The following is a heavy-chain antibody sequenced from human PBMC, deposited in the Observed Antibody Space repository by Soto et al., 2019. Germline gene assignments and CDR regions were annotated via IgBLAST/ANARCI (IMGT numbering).Heavy chain of an antibody. CDR1: DGSIIGYR. V-gene: IGHV4-59*01. CDR3: ARGLTYDFWNGSLEGLDV. CDR2: ISDTGSL. J-gene: IGHJ6*04. Sequence: QVQLQESGPGLVKPSETLSLTCSVSDGSIIGYRWSWIRQPPGKGLEWRGYISDTGSLNYNPSLTSRVTISVDTSRNQFSLRLTSVTAADTAVYFCARGLTYDFWNGSLEGLDVWGVGTKVTVSS. D-gene: IGHD3-3*01.